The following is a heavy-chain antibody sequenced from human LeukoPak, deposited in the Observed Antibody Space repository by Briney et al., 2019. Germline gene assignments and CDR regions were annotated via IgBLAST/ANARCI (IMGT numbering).Heavy chain of an antibody. CDR3: AKSPERYFDWLPDAFDI. Sequence: GGSLRLSCAASGFTFSNYWMHWVRQAPGKGLVWVSRINSDGINTSYADSVKGRFTISRDNAKNTLNLQMNSLRAEDTAVYYCAKSPERYFDWLPDAFDIWGQGTMVTVSS. J-gene: IGHJ3*02. CDR1: GFTFSNYW. V-gene: IGHV3-74*01. CDR2: INSDGINT. D-gene: IGHD3-9*01.